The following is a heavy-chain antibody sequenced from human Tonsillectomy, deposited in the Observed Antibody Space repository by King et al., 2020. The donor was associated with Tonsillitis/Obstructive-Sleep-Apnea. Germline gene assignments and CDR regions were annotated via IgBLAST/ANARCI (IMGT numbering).Heavy chain of an antibody. J-gene: IGHJ6*03. Sequence: TLKESGPVLVKPPETLTLTCTVSGFSLSNARMGVSWIRQPPGKALEWLAHIFWNDEKSYSTSLKSRLTISKDTSKSQVVLTMTNMDPVDTATYYCARGTAVVYYYYYYMDVWGKGTTVTVSS. CDR1: GFSLSNARMG. CDR2: IFWNDEK. V-gene: IGHV2-26*01. D-gene: IGHD5-18*01. CDR3: ARGTAVVYYYYYYMDV.